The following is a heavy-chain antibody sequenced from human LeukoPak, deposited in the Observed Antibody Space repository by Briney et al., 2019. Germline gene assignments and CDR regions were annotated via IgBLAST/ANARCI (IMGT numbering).Heavy chain of an antibody. Sequence: ASVKVSCKASGGTFSSYAISWVRQAPGQGLAWMGWISGYNGKTKYADNLQGRVTMTTDTSTSTAYMELGSLRSDDMAVYYCARDRVYDYSNPRGFDYWGQGTLVTVSS. CDR2: ISGYNGKT. V-gene: IGHV1-18*03. D-gene: IGHD4-11*01. CDR1: GGTFSSYA. CDR3: ARDRVYDYSNPRGFDY. J-gene: IGHJ4*02.